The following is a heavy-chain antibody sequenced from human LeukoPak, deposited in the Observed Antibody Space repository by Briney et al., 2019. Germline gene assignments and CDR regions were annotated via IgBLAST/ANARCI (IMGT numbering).Heavy chain of an antibody. V-gene: IGHV4-34*01. J-gene: IGHJ4*02. CDR1: GGSFSGYY. CDR2: INHSGST. CDR3: TIQLWLPY. D-gene: IGHD5-18*01. Sequence: SETLSLTCAVYGGSFSGYYWSWIRQPPGKGLEWIGEINHSGSTNYNLSLKSRVTISVDTSKNQFSLKLSSVTAADTAVYYCTIQLWLPYWGQGTLVTVSS.